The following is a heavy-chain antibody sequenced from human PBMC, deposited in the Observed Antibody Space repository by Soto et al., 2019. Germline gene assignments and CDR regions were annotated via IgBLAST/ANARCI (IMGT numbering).Heavy chain of an antibody. J-gene: IGHJ2*01. D-gene: IGHD3-22*01. CDR2: ISAYNGNT. V-gene: IGHV1-18*01. Sequence: GASVKVSCKASGYTFTSYGISWVRQAPGQGLEWMGWISAYNGNTNYAQKLQGRVTMTTDTSTSTAYMELRSLRPDDTAVYYCARVPDYYDSSGYYPAPYWYFDLWGRGTLVTVSS. CDR3: ARVPDYYDSSGYYPAPYWYFDL. CDR1: GYTFTSYG.